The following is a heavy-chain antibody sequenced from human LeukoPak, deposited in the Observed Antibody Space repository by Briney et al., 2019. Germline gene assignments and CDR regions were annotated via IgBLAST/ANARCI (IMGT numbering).Heavy chain of an antibody. V-gene: IGHV4-4*02. Sequence: SETLSLTCAVSGGSISSSNWWSWVRQPPGKGLEWIGEIYHSGSTNYNPSLKSRVTISVDKSKNQFSLKLSSVTAADTAVYYCARGVGEMATQTFDYWGQGTLVTVSS. D-gene: IGHD5-24*01. CDR3: ARGVGEMATQTFDY. CDR1: GGSISSSNW. CDR2: IYHSGST. J-gene: IGHJ4*02.